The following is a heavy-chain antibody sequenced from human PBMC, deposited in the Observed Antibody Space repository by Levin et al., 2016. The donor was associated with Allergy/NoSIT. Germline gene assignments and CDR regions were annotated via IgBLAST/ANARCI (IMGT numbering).Heavy chain of an antibody. J-gene: IGHJ4*02. V-gene: IGHV4-59*08. CDR1: GGSISSYY. Sequence: GSLRLSCTVSGGSISSYYWSWIRQPPGKGLEWIGYIYYSGNTNYNPSLKSRVTIAVDTSKNQVSLKLNSVTAADTAVYYCARHGGDGSRSYPLDYWGQGTLVTVSS. CDR3: ARHGGDGSRSYPLDY. D-gene: IGHD3-10*01. CDR2: IYYSGNT.